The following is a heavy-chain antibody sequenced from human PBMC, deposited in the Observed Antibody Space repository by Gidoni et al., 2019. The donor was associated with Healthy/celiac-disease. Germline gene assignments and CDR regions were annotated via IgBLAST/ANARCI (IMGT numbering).Heavy chain of an antibody. CDR3: AKGGRGYDFWSGYYEAYYYYGMDV. CDR1: GFTVRSYA. J-gene: IGHJ6*02. CDR2: IRVSVGST. Sequence: EVQLLESGGGLVQPGGSLRLSCAASGFTVRSYAMSWVRQAPGKGREWVSAIRVSVGSTYYAYSVKGRFTISRDNSKNTLYLQMNSLRAEDTAVYYCAKGGRGYDFWSGYYEAYYYYGMDVWGQGTTVTVSS. V-gene: IGHV3-23*01. D-gene: IGHD3-3*01.